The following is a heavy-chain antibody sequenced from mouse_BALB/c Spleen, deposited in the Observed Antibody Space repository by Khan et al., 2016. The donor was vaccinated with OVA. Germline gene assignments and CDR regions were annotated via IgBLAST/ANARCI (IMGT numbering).Heavy chain of an antibody. CDR2: ISYSGST. V-gene: IGHV3-2*02. CDR1: GYSITSGYG. D-gene: IGHD1-2*01. Sequence: EVQLQESGPGLVKPSQSLSLTCTVTGYSITSGYGWNWIRQFPGNKLEWMGYISYSGSTNYNPSLKSRISITRGTSKNQFFLQLNTVTTEDTATYYCARTARIKYWGQGTTLTVSS. J-gene: IGHJ2*01. CDR3: ARTARIKY.